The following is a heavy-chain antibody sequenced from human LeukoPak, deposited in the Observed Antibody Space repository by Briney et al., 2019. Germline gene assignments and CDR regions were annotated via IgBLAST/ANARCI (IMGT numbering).Heavy chain of an antibody. V-gene: IGHV3-30*03. J-gene: IGHJ4*02. CDR3: AGLPEEDTMIVGGLYYFDY. Sequence: PGGSLRLSCAASGFTFSSYGMHWVRQAPGKGLEWVAVISYDGSNKYYAGSVKGRFTISRDNSKNTLYLQMNSLRAEDTAVYYCAGLPEEDTMIVGGLYYFDYWGQGTLVTVSS. D-gene: IGHD3-22*01. CDR1: GFTFSSYG. CDR2: ISYDGSNK.